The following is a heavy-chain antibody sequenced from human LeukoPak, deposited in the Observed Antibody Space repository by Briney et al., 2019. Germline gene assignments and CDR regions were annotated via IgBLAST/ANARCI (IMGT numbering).Heavy chain of an antibody. CDR3: AKDATDILTGYCDY. CDR2: ISWNSGSI. Sequence: GGSLRLSCAASGFTFDDYAMHWVRQAPGKGLEWVSGISWNSGSIGYADSVKGRFTISRDNAKNSLYLQMNSLRAEDMALYYCAKDATDILTGYCDYWGQGTLVTVSS. D-gene: IGHD3-9*01. CDR1: GFTFDDYA. V-gene: IGHV3-9*03. J-gene: IGHJ4*02.